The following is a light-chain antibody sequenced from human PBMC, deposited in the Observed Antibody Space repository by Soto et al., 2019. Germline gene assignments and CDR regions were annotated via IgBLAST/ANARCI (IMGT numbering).Light chain of an antibody. J-gene: IGKJ4*01. CDR3: QQYGSSPPLT. Sequence: EIVLTQSPGTLSLSPWERATLSCRASQSISSNYLAWYQQKPGQAPRLVIYGASSRATGIPDRFSGSGSGTDFTLTISRLEPEDFAVYYCQQYGSSPPLTFGGGTKVDI. CDR2: GAS. V-gene: IGKV3-20*01. CDR1: QSISSNY.